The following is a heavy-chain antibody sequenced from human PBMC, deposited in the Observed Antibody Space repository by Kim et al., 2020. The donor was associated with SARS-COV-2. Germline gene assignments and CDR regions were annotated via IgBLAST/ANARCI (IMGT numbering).Heavy chain of an antibody. Sequence: ASVKVSCKASGYTFTSYYINWVRQATGQGREWMGWMNPNSGNTGYAQKFQGRVTMTRNTSTSTAYMELSSLRSEDMAVYYGAGSDSPPGTPTILGVVTSHSSSYYGLDVWGQGTTVTVSS. CDR2: MNPNSGNT. J-gene: IGHJ6*02. CDR1: GYTFTSYY. CDR3: AGSDSPPGTPTILGVVTSHSSSYYGLDV. D-gene: IGHD3-3*01. V-gene: IGHV1-8*01.